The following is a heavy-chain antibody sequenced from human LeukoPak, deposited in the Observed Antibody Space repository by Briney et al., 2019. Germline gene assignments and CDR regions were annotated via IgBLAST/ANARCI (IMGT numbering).Heavy chain of an antibody. CDR2: IYYSGST. D-gene: IGHD3-10*01. V-gene: IGHV4-30-4*08. CDR3: ARVPIRFGTYNWFDP. CDR1: GGSISSGDYY. J-gene: IGHJ5*02. Sequence: ASETLSLTCTVSGGSISSGDYYWSWIRQPPGKGLEWIGYIYYSGSTYYNPSLKSRVTISVDTSKNQFSLKLSSVTAADTAVYYCARVPIRFGTYNWFDPWGQGTLVTVSS.